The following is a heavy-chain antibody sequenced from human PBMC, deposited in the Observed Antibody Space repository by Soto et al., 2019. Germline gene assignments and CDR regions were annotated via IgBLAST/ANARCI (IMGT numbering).Heavy chain of an antibody. CDR1: GGSISSYY. D-gene: IGHD6-13*01. Sequence: QVQLQESGPGLVKPSETPSLTCTVSGGSISSYYWSWIRQPPGKGLEWIGYIYYSGSTNYNPSLKSRVTISVDTSKNQFSLKLSSVTAADTAVYYCARRYSSAFDIWGQGTMVTVSS. CDR3: ARRYSSAFDI. V-gene: IGHV4-59*08. CDR2: IYYSGST. J-gene: IGHJ3*02.